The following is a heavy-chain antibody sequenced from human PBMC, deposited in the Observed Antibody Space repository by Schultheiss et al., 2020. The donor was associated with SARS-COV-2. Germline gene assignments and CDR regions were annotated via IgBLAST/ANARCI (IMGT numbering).Heavy chain of an antibody. J-gene: IGHJ6*02. CDR1: GFTFSSYA. V-gene: IGHV3-30-3*01. CDR3: ASDLSIAVAGYTYYYYGMDV. CDR2: ISYDGSKT. D-gene: IGHD6-19*01. Sequence: GGSLRLSCAASGFTFSSYAMHWVRQAPGKGLEWVAVISYDGSKTFYADSVKGRFTISRDNSKNMLYLQMNSLRAEDTAVYYCASDLSIAVAGYTYYYYGMDVWGQGTTVTVSS.